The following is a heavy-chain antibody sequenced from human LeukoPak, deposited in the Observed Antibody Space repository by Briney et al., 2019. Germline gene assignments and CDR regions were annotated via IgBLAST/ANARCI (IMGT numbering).Heavy chain of an antibody. V-gene: IGHV4-30-2*01. CDR3: GGFWSGKTYYFDY. J-gene: IGHJ4*02. CDR2: IYHSGST. D-gene: IGHD3-3*01. CDR1: GGSIISGGYS. Sequence: SQTLSLTCAVSGGSIISGGYSWSWIRQPPGKGLEWIGYIYHSGSTYYNPSLKSRVTISVDRSKNQFSLKLSSVTAADTAVYYCGGFWSGKTYYFDYWGQGTLVTVSS.